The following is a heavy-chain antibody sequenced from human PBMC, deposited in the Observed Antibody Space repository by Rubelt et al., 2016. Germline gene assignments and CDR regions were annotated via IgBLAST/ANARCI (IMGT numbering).Heavy chain of an antibody. CDR2: IDAGNDAT. J-gene: IGHJ6*02. Sequence: QVQLVQSGAEVKRPGAPVKVSCKAAGYPFATYAMHWVRQAPGQRLEWMGWIDAGNDATKYSINLQGTVTFTRDTAASTAYMALSSLRSEDSAVYYCARFALPAVTTAYYYYALDVWGQGTTVTVSS. CDR1: GYPFATYA. CDR3: ARFALPAVTTAYYYYALDV. V-gene: IGHV1-3*01. D-gene: IGHD4-17*01.